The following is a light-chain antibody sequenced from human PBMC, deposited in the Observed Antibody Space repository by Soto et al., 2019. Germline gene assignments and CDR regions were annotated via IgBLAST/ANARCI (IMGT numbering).Light chain of an antibody. CDR2: AAS. V-gene: IGKV1-39*01. CDR1: QGITTY. J-gene: IGKJ2*01. CDR3: QQSYLTLPYA. Sequence: DIQMTQSPSSLSASVGDRVTITCWASQGITTYLNWYQQKPGKAPKLLIYAASNLHSGVPSRFSGSGSGTDFTLTISSLQPEDFATYYCQQSYLTLPYAFGRGTRLEIK.